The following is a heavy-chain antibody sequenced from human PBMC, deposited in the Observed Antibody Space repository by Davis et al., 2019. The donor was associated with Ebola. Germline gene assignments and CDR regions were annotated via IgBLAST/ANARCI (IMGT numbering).Heavy chain of an antibody. V-gene: IGHV1-18*01. CDR3: ARDSWGFGIGETAG. D-gene: IGHD1-26*01. Sequence: VKVSCQASGYTFTSSGISWVRPAPGQGLEWMGWISAYNGSTNYAQKLQGRVTMTTDTSTSTAYMELRSLRSDDQAVYYCARDSWGFGIGETAGWGQGTLVTVSS. CDR2: ISAYNGST. CDR1: GYTFTSSG. J-gene: IGHJ4*02.